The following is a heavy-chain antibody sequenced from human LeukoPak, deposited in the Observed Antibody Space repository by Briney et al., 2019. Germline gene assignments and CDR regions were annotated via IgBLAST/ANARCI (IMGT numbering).Heavy chain of an antibody. V-gene: IGHV4-59*01. CDR2: IYYSGST. CDR3: ARARYMVRGVVSNFDL. D-gene: IGHD3-10*01. J-gene: IGHJ4*02. CDR1: GGSISSYY. Sequence: PSETLSLTCTVSGGSISSYYWSWIRQPPGKGLEWIGYIYYSGSTNYNPSLKSRVTISVDTSKNHFSLKLSSVTAADTAVYYCARARYMVRGVVSNFDLWGQGTLVTVSS.